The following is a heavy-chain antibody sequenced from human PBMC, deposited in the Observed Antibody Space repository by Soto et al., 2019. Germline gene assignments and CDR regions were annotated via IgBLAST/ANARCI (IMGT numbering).Heavy chain of an antibody. CDR1: GGTFSSYA. D-gene: IGHD5-18*01. CDR2: IIPIFGTA. Sequence: SVKVSCKASGGTFSSYAISWVRQAPGQGLEWMGGIIPIFGTANYAQKFQGRVTITADESTSTAYMELSSLRSEDTAVYYCASIDRRGYSYGYLGVGSNWFDTWGQGTLVTVSS. CDR3: ASIDRRGYSYGYLGVGSNWFDT. J-gene: IGHJ5*02. V-gene: IGHV1-69*13.